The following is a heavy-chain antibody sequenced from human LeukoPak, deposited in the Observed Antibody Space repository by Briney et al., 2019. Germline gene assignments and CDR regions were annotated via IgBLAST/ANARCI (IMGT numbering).Heavy chain of an antibody. D-gene: IGHD4-17*01. CDR3: ARGAGPYGDYRDY. V-gene: IGHV3-21*01. CDR1: GFTFSSYS. J-gene: IGHJ4*02. CDR2: ISSSSSYI. Sequence: GGSLRLSCAASGFTFSSYSMNWVRQAPGKGLEWVSSISSSSSYIYYADSVKGRFTISRDNAENSLYLQMNSLRAEDTAVYYCARGAGPYGDYRDYWGQGTLVTVSS.